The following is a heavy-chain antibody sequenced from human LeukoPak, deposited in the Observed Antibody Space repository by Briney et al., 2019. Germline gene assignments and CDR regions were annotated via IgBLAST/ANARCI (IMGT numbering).Heavy chain of an antibody. D-gene: IGHD3-9*01. CDR1: GFTFSSYE. V-gene: IGHV3-48*03. CDR3: ARDGLRYDILTRLPKVHYFDY. CDR2: ISSSGSTI. J-gene: IGHJ4*02. Sequence: PGGSLRLSCAASGFTFSSYEMNWVRQAPGKGLEWVSYISSSGSTIYYADSVKGRFTISRDNAKNSLYLQMNSLRAEDTAVYYCARDGLRYDILTRLPKVHYFDYWGQGTLVTVSS.